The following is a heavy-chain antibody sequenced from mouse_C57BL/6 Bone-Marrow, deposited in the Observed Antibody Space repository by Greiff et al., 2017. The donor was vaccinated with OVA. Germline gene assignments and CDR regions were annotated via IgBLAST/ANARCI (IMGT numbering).Heavy chain of an antibody. CDR3: ARGYFDV. CDR1: GYTFTDYY. J-gene: IGHJ1*03. Sequence: QVQLQQSGAELVRPGASVKLSCKASGYTFTDYYINWVKQRPGQGLEWIARIYPGSGNTYSNEKFKGKATLTAEKSSSTAYMQLSSLTSEDSAVYFCARGYFDVWGTGTTVTVSS. CDR2: IYPGSGNT. V-gene: IGHV1-76*01.